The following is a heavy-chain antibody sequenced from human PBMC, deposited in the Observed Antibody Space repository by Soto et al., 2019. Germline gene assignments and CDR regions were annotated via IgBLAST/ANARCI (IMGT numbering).Heavy chain of an antibody. CDR1: GFTFSNYA. Sequence: EVQLLESGGGLVWPGGSLRLSCAASGFTFSNYAMSWVRQAPGKGLEWVSAISVSGGITYYADSVKGRFTISRDNSKNTLYLQMNSLRAEDTAIYYCTKDKSRGITVTADCWGQGTLVTVSS. D-gene: IGHD4-17*01. CDR3: TKDKSRGITVTADC. V-gene: IGHV3-23*01. CDR2: ISVSGGIT. J-gene: IGHJ4*02.